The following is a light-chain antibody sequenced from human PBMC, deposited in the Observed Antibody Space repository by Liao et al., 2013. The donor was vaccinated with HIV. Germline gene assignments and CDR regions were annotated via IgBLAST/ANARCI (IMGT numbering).Light chain of an antibody. CDR1: KLGDEY. CDR3: QAWDSGVSFV. J-gene: IGLJ1*01. CDR2: HDT. V-gene: IGLV3-1*01. Sequence: SYELTQPPSVSVSPGQTASITCSGDKLGDEYASWYQQKLGQSPLLVIYHDTKRTSGIPERFSGSNSGNTATLTISGTQAMDEADYYCQAWDSGVSFVFGSRTRVTV.